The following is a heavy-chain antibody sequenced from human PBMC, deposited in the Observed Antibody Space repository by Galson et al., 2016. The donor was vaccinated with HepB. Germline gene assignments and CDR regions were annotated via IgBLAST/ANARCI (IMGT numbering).Heavy chain of an antibody. D-gene: IGHD6-19*01. J-gene: IGHJ5*02. Sequence: LSLTCTVSGGSVSSGSSYWSWIRQPPGKGLEWIAYVYYSGITNYNPSLESRVTISVDTSKNQFSLTLRSVTAADTAVYFCARAVIAVPGERFDPWGQGTLVTVSS. CDR2: VYYSGIT. CDR1: GGSVSSGSSY. V-gene: IGHV4-61*01. CDR3: ARAVIAVPGERFDP.